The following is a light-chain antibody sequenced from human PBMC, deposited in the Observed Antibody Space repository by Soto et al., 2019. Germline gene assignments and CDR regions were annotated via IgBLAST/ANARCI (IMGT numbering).Light chain of an antibody. CDR1: QSVSSSY. CDR2: GAS. Sequence: EIVLTQSPGTLSLSPGERATLSCRASQSVSSSYLAWYQQKPGQAPRLLIYGASSRATGIPDRFSGSGSGTDFTLTISSLEPEDFAVYYCQQYGSAPPVTFGPGTKVDIK. V-gene: IGKV3-20*01. J-gene: IGKJ3*01. CDR3: QQYGSAPPVT.